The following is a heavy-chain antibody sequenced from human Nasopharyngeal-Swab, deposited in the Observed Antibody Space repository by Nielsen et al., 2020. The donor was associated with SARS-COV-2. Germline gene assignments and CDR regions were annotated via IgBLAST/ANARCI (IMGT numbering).Heavy chain of an antibody. CDR1: GYIFSNYW. Sequence: GESLKLSCKGSGYIFSNYWIGWVRQMPGQGLEWVGIIYPGDSETRYSPSFQCQVTISADKSLTTTYLQWSSLKASDTAMYYCARLLLSKYFDYWGQGTLVTVSS. V-gene: IGHV5-51*01. CDR3: ARLLLSKYFDY. CDR2: IYPGDSET. J-gene: IGHJ4*02.